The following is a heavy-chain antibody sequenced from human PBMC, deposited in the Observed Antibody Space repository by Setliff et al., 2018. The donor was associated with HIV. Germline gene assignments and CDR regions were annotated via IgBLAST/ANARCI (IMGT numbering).Heavy chain of an antibody. V-gene: IGHV4-34*01. D-gene: IGHD1-26*01. CDR2: FRLSGGT. CDR1: GGSFSNYF. Sequence: PSETLSLTCGVFGGSFSNYFWTWMRQPPGKGLEWIGEFRLSGGTNHNYNPSLETRVTISVDTSKNQFSLKLNSVTAADTAFYYCAGGRADAWEVLDSWGQGTLVTVSS. J-gene: IGHJ4*02. CDR3: AGGRADAWEVLDS.